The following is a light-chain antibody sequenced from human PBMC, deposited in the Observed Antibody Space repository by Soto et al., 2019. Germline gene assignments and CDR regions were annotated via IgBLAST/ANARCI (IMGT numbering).Light chain of an antibody. CDR1: QSISTY. CDR2: AAS. Sequence: DIQMTQSPSSLSASVGDRVTITCRASQSISTYLNWYQQKVGKAPKLLIYAASSLQRGAPSRFSGSGSGTDFTLTMSSRQPEEFATYSWQQSYSTPRTFGEGTKLEIK. J-gene: IGKJ2*02. V-gene: IGKV1-39*01. CDR3: QQSYSTPRT.